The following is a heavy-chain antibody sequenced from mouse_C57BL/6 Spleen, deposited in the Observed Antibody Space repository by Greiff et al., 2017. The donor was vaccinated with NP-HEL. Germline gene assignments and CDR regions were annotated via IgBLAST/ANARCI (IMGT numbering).Heavy chain of an antibody. CDR1: GYSFTSYY. CDR3: ARPTFYAMDD. J-gene: IGHJ4*01. Sequence: QVQLQQSGPELVKPGASVKISCKASGYSFTSYYIHWVKQRPGQGLEWIGWIYPGSGNTKYNEKFKGKATLTADTSSSTAYMQLSSLTSEDSAVYYCARPTFYAMDDWGQGTSVTVSS. V-gene: IGHV1-66*01. CDR2: IYPGSGNT.